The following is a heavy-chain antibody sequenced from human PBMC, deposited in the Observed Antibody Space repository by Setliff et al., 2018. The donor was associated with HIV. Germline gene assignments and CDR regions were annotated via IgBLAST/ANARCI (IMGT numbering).Heavy chain of an antibody. D-gene: IGHD1-7*01. CDR3: ARENRIMGSRTFDF. V-gene: IGHV4-59*11. J-gene: IGHJ4*02. CDR1: GGSISSHY. CDR2: IYYSGST. Sequence: PSETLSLTCSVSGGSISSHYWTWIRQPPGKGLEWIGYIYYSGSTSYNPSLKSRVTISVDSSKNQLSLKVSSVTAADTAVYYCARENRIMGSRTFDFWGRGTLGTVS.